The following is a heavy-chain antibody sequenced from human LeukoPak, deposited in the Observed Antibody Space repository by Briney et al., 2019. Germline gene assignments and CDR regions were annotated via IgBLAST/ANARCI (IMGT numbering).Heavy chain of an antibody. CDR1: GFTFSSYS. CDR3: ARDTAMVRGVIDY. CDR2: ISSSSSYI. V-gene: IGHV3-21*01. Sequence: PGGSLRLSCAASGFTFSSYSMNWVRQAPGKGLEWVSSISSSSSYIYYADSVKGRFTISRDNAKNSLYLQMNSLGAEDTAVYYCARDTAMVRGVIDYWGQGTLVTVSS. D-gene: IGHD3-10*01. J-gene: IGHJ4*02.